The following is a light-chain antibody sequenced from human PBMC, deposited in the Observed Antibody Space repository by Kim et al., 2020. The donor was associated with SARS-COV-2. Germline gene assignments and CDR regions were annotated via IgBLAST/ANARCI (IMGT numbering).Light chain of an antibody. CDR1: HDISSY. Sequence: STSVGDTVTITRRASHDISSYLAWYQQTPGKAPNLLISAASTLHSGVPSRFSGSGSGTDFTLTITGLQPEDFATYYCQELNSFPPFGQGTRLEIK. CDR3: QELNSFPP. V-gene: IGKV1-9*01. CDR2: AAS. J-gene: IGKJ5*01.